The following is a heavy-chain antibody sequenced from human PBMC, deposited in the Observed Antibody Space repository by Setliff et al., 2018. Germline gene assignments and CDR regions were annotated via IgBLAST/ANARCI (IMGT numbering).Heavy chain of an antibody. CDR1: GFTFSIYS. J-gene: IGHJ6*03. V-gene: IGHV3-48*01. Sequence: PGESLKISCAASGFTFSIYSMNWVCQAPGKGLEWISYTSSGSNSIYYADSVMGRFTISRDNARNSLYLQMNRLRPEDTAVYYCAKSGGDHCCPLYHHYYMDVWGTGTTVTVSS. CDR3: AKSGGDHCCPLYHHYYMDV. CDR2: TSSGSNSI. D-gene: IGHD2-21*02.